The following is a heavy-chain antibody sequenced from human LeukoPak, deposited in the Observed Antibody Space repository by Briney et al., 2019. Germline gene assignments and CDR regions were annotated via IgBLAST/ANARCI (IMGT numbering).Heavy chain of an antibody. D-gene: IGHD5-12*01. Sequence: GRSLRLSCAASGSAFSIYDMHWVRQAPGKGLEWVGVISYDGSYRNYADSVKGRVTISRDNPKNTLYLQMNSLRAEDTAEYYCAKKGNSGSPRPLDYWGQGTLVIVSS. V-gene: IGHV3-30*18. J-gene: IGHJ4*02. CDR3: AKKGNSGSPRPLDY. CDR2: ISYDGSYR. CDR1: GSAFSIYD.